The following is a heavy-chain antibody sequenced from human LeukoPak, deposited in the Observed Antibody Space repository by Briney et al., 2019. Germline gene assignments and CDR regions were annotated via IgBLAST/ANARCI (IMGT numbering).Heavy chain of an antibody. J-gene: IGHJ5*02. V-gene: IGHV3-21*01. Sequence: GGSLRLSCAASGFTFSRYSISWVRQAPGKGLECVSFISSSSSYIYYADSVKGRFTISRDNAKNSLYLQMNSLRAEDTAVYYCAKDGSFDPWGQGTLVTVSS. CDR1: GFTFSRYS. CDR2: ISSSSSYI. D-gene: IGHD5-12*01. CDR3: AKDGSFDP.